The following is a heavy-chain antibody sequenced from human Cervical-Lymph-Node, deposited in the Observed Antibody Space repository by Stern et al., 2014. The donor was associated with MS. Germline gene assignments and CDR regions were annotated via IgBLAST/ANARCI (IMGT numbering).Heavy chain of an antibody. CDR2: IWYDGSVK. J-gene: IGHJ6*02. CDR1: GFTFSSYG. CDR3: ARDLEGSYYYGMDV. Sequence: VQLVESGGGVVQPGRSLRLSCTASGFTFSSYGMHWVRQAPGKGLEWVAVIWYDGSVKYYEDSAKGRFPVSRDNSKNTTYLPMHSLRADDTAVYRCARDLEGSYYYGMDVWGRGTTVTVSS. V-gene: IGHV3-33*01. D-gene: IGHD3-10*01.